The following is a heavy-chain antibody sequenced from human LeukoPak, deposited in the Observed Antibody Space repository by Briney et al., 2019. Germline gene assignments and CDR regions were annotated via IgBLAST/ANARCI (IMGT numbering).Heavy chain of an antibody. CDR1: GESFSDHY. CDR3: AREQTTSFDI. CDR2: INHSGST. V-gene: IGHV4-34*01. J-gene: IGHJ3*02. D-gene: IGHD4-17*01. Sequence: SETLSLTCAVYGESFSDHYWSWIRQPPGKGLEWIGEINHSGSTNYNPSLKSRVTISLDTSKNQFSMKLSSVTAADTAVYYCAREQTTSFDIWGQGTMVTVSS.